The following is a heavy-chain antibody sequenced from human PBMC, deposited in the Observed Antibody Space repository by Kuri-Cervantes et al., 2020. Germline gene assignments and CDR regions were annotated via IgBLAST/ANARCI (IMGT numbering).Heavy chain of an antibody. CDR1: GYTFTGYY. CDR2: INPNSGGT. Sequence: ASVRVSCKASGYTFTGYYMHWVRQAPGQGLEWMGRINPNSGGTNYARKFQGRVTMTRDTSISTAYMELSRLRSDDTAVYYCASSEGGYDPTPFDYWGQRTLVTVSS. J-gene: IGHJ4*02. V-gene: IGHV1-2*06. CDR3: ASSEGGYDPTPFDY. D-gene: IGHD5-12*01.